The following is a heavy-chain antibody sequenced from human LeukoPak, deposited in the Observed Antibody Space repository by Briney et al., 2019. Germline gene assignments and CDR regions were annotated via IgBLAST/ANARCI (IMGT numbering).Heavy chain of an antibody. CDR1: GYTFTSYD. Sequence: GASVKVSCTASGYTFTSYDINWVRQATGQGLEWMGWMNPNSGNTGYAQKFQGRVTMTRNTSISTAYMELSSLRSEDTAVYYCARGPKTIAATHVWYYYYGMDVWGQGTTVTVSS. V-gene: IGHV1-8*01. D-gene: IGHD2-15*01. CDR2: MNPNSGNT. J-gene: IGHJ6*02. CDR3: ARGPKTIAATHVWYYYYGMDV.